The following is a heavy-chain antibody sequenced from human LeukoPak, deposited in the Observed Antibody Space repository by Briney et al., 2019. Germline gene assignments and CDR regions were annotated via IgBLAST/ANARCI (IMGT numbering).Heavy chain of an antibody. J-gene: IGHJ4*02. V-gene: IGHV4-4*07. CDR2: IYTSGST. CDR1: GGSISSYY. Sequence: SETLSLTCTVSGGSISSYYWSWIRQPAGKGLEWIGRIYTSGSTNYNPSLKSRVTMSVDTSKNQFSLKLSSVTAADTAVYYCARDPSGSSWQSYYFDYWGQGTLVTVSS. CDR3: ARDPSGSSWQSYYFDY. D-gene: IGHD6-13*01.